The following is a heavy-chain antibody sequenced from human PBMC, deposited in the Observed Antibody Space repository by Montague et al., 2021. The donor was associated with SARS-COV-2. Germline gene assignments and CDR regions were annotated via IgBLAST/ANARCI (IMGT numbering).Heavy chain of an antibody. CDR2: ISDSGST. Sequence: SETLSLTCTVSGGSISSFYWSWFRQPPGKGLEWIGYISDSGSTNYNPSLTSRVTMSVDTSKNQFSLKVNAVTAAETAVYYGARHYSATLPAVYWGQGTLVTVSS. CDR1: GGSISSFY. CDR3: ARHYSATLPAVY. D-gene: IGHD2-15*01. V-gene: IGHV4-59*08. J-gene: IGHJ4*02.